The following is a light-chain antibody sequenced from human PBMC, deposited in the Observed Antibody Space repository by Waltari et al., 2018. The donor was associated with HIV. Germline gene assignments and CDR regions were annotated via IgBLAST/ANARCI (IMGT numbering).Light chain of an antibody. CDR3: QQYNNWPPLFT. CDR1: QSVSSN. Sequence: EIVMTQSPATLSVSPGERATLSCRASQSVSSNLAWYQQKPGQAPSLLIYGASTRATGIPARFSGSGYGTEFTLTISSLQSEDFAVYYCQQYNNWPPLFTFDPGTKVDIK. V-gene: IGKV3-15*01. J-gene: IGKJ3*01. CDR2: GAS.